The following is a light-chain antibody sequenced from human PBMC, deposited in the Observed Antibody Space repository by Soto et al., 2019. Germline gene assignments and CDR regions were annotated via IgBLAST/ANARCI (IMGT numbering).Light chain of an antibody. J-gene: IGLJ1*01. CDR1: SSDVGGYNS. V-gene: IGLV2-11*01. CDR2: DVI. CDR3: SSYTTTNTYV. Sequence: QSVLTQPRSVSGSPGQSVTVSCIGTSSDVGGYNSVSWYQEHPGKAPKLMIYDVIKRPSGVPDRFSGSKSGNTASLTISGLLAEDEADYYCSSYTTTNTYVFGSGTKVTVL.